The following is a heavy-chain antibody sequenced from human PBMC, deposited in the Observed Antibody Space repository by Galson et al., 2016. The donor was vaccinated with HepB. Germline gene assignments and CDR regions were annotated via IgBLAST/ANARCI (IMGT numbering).Heavy chain of an antibody. CDR3: GRPESGGFFDH. Sequence: QSGAEVKQPGESLKISCQGSGFSFPSYWIGWVRQMPGRGLELIGIIYPANSDTTYSPAFQGQVTISVDQSRSIAFLQWSSLKASDSAIYYCGRPESGGFFDHWGQGPLVTVSS. CDR2: IYPANSDT. D-gene: IGHD3-10*01. V-gene: IGHV5-51*01. CDR1: GFSFPSYW. J-gene: IGHJ4*02.